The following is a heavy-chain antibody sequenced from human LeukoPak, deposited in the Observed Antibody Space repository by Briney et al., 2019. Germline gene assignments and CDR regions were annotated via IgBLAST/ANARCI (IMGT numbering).Heavy chain of an antibody. Sequence: GASVKVSCKASGYTFTGYYMHWVRQAPGQGLEWMGWINPNSGGTNYARKFQGRVTMTRDTSISTAYMELSRLRSDDTAVYYCVRNSGYAAPHDYWGRGTLVTVSS. J-gene: IGHJ4*02. CDR2: INPNSGGT. D-gene: IGHD5-12*01. V-gene: IGHV1-2*02. CDR1: GYTFTGYY. CDR3: VRNSGYAAPHDY.